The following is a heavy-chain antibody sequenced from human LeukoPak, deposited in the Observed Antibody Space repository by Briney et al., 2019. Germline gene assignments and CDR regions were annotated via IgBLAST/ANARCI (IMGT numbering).Heavy chain of an antibody. V-gene: IGHV3-48*03. CDR1: GFTFSSYE. CDR3: ARDPRPIWELTSYYYYYMDV. J-gene: IGHJ6*03. Sequence: GGSLRLSCAASGFTFSSYEMNWVRQAPGKGLEWVSYISSSGSTIYYADSVKGRFTISRDNAKNSLYLQMNSLRAEDTAVYYCARDPRPIWELTSYYYYYMDVWGKGTTVTVSS. CDR2: ISSSGSTI. D-gene: IGHD1-26*01.